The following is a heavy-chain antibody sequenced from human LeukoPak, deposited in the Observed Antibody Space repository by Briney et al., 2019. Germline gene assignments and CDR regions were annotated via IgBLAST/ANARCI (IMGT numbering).Heavy chain of an antibody. V-gene: IGHV3-30*02. Sequence: GGSLRLSCAASGFTFSDYGMHWVRQAPGKGLEWVTFIRSDGINKYYSDSVKGRFTISGDNSKNTLYLQMNSLRPEDTAIYYCAKGSAWSHGYFDYWGQGTLVTVSS. J-gene: IGHJ4*02. D-gene: IGHD6-19*01. CDR1: GFTFSDYG. CDR3: AKGSAWSHGYFDY. CDR2: IRSDGINK.